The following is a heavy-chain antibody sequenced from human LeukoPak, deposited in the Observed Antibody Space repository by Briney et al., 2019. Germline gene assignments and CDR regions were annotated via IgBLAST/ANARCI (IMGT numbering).Heavy chain of an antibody. D-gene: IGHD3-22*01. Sequence: GGSLGLSCAASGFTFSSYAMSWVRQAPGKGLEWVSAISGSGGSTYYADSVKGRFTISRDNSKNALYLQMNSLRAEDTAVYYCAKDLAPTPTYYYDSSGYYPFEFDYWGQGTLVTVSS. J-gene: IGHJ4*02. CDR1: GFTFSSYA. CDR2: ISGSGGST. V-gene: IGHV3-23*01. CDR3: AKDLAPTPTYYYDSSGYYPFEFDY.